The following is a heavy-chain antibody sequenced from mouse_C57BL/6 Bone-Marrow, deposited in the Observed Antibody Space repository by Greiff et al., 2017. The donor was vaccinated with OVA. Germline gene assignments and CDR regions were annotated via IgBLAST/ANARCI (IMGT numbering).Heavy chain of an antibody. CDR1: GFTFSDFY. CDR2: SRNKANDYTT. Sequence: EVKLMESGGGLVQSGRSLRLSCATSGFTFSDFYMEWVRQAPGKGLEWIAASRNKANDYTTEYSASVKGRFIVSRDTSQSILYLQMNALRAEDTAIYYCARDACEGYHAMDYWGQGTSVTVSS. V-gene: IGHV7-1*01. CDR3: ARDACEGYHAMDY. J-gene: IGHJ4*01.